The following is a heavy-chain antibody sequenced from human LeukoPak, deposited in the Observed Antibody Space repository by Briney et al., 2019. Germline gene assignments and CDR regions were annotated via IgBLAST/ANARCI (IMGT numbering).Heavy chain of an antibody. Sequence: GGSLRLSCAASGFDFSSNWMHWVRHAPGQGLVWVSRIKGDGISTNYADSVKGRFTISRDIAKNTLYLQMNSLRAEDTGVHYCAKDHYWSIDYWGRGTLVTVSS. V-gene: IGHV3-74*01. CDR3: AKDHYWSIDY. D-gene: IGHD3-3*01. CDR2: IKGDGIST. CDR1: GFDFSSNW. J-gene: IGHJ4*02.